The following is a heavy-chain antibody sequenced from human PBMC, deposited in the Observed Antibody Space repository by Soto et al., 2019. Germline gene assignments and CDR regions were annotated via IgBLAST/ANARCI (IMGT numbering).Heavy chain of an antibody. CDR2: ISAGGNTK. V-gene: IGHV3-30*18. J-gene: IGHJ4*02. CDR3: AKESGGERYAAYFDL. D-gene: IGHD2-21*01. CDR1: GFTLSNVG. Sequence: QVQLVESGGGVVQPGTSLRLACEASGFTLSNVGMQWVRQAPGKGLERVAVISAGGNTKYYADSVKGRFTISRDNFNNTLFLQMNSLRTEDTAVYYCAKESGGERYAAYFDLWGQGTRVTVSS.